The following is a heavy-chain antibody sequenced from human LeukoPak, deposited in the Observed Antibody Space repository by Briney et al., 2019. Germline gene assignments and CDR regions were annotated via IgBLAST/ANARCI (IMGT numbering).Heavy chain of an antibody. CDR2: VNESGGRT. Sequence: GGSLRLSCAASGFSFSRYAMGWVRQAPGKGLEWVSTVNESGGRTYYADSVKGRFTMSRDNSRSTLYLQMNSLRAEDTAVYYCAKEGRPNSGGGFFDYWGQGTRVTVSS. V-gene: IGHV3-23*01. CDR3: AKEGRPNSGGGFFDY. J-gene: IGHJ4*02. D-gene: IGHD5-12*01. CDR1: GFSFSRYA.